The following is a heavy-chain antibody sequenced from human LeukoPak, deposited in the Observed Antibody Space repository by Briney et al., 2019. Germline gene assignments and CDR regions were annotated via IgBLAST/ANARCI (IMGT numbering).Heavy chain of an antibody. D-gene: IGHD4-17*01. V-gene: IGHV3-33*08. CDR1: GFTFSSYA. CDR2: IWYDGSNK. CDR3: ARDLFGDADY. Sequence: GGSLRLSCAASGFTFSSYAMNWVRQAPGKGLEWVAVIWYDGSNKYYADSVKGRFTISRDNSKNTLYLQMNSLRAEDTAVYYCARDLFGDADYWGQGTLVTVSS. J-gene: IGHJ4*02.